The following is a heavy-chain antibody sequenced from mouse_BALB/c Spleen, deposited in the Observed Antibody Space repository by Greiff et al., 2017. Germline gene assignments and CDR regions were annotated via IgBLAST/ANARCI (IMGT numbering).Heavy chain of an antibody. V-gene: IGHV5-12-2*01. J-gene: IGHJ2*01. D-gene: IGHD4-1*02. CDR2: ISNGGGST. Sequence: VQLKESGGGLVQPGGSLKLSCAASGFTFSSYTMSWVRQTPEKRLEWVAYISNGGGSTYYPDTVKGRFTISRDNAKNTLYLQMSSLKSEDTAMYYCARQSNLYYFDYWGQGTTLTVSS. CDR1: GFTFSSYT. CDR3: ARQSNLYYFDY.